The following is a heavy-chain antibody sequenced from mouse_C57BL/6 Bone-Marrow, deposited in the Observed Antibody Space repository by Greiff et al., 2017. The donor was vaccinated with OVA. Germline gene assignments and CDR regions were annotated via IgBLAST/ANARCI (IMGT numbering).Heavy chain of an antibody. CDR1: GYTFTSYW. Sequence: VQLQQPGAELVRPGSSVKLSCKASGYTFTSYWMHWVKQRPIQGLEWIGNIDPSDSETHYNQKFKDKATLTVDKSSSTAYMQLSSLTSEDSAVYYCARYSSSGYGAYWGQGTLVTVSA. CDR2: IDPSDSET. V-gene: IGHV1-52*01. J-gene: IGHJ3*01. D-gene: IGHD3-2*02. CDR3: ARYSSSGYGAY.